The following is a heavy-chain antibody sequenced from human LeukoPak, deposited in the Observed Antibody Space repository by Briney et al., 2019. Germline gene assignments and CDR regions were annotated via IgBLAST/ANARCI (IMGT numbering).Heavy chain of an antibody. Sequence: ASVKVSCKASGYTFTSYDINWVRQATGQGLEWMGWMNTNSGNTGYAQKFQGRVTMTRNTSISTAYMELSSLRSEDTAVYYCARGVASSGWYPNYYYYGMDVWGQGTTVTVSS. V-gene: IGHV1-8*01. CDR1: GYTFTSYD. J-gene: IGHJ6*02. CDR2: MNTNSGNT. CDR3: ARGVASSGWYPNYYYYGMDV. D-gene: IGHD6-19*01.